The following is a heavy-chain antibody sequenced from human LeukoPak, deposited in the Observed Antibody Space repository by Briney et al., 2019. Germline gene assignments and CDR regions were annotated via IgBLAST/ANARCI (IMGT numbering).Heavy chain of an antibody. D-gene: IGHD3-22*01. Sequence: GGSLRLSCAASGFIFSHYGMHWVRQAPGKGLEWVAVIQNDASTENFADSVKGRFTISRDNSKNTVFLQMNSLGAEDTAVYYCAKEYYYDSSGENAFDIWGQGTMVTVSS. CDR1: GFIFSHYG. V-gene: IGHV3-30*02. CDR3: AKEYYYDSSGENAFDI. J-gene: IGHJ3*02. CDR2: IQNDASTE.